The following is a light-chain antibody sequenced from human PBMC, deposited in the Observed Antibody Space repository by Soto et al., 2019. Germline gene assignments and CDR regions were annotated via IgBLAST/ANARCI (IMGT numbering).Light chain of an antibody. V-gene: IGKV1-39*01. Sequence: DIEMTQSPASLSASVGDRATITCRASQSISSYLNWYQQKPGKAPKLLIYAASSLPSGVPSSFSGSGSGTDFTLTISRLHPEDFATYCCQQNYRTPATFGPGTKLEIK. J-gene: IGKJ2*01. CDR3: QQNYRTPAT. CDR1: QSISSY. CDR2: AAS.